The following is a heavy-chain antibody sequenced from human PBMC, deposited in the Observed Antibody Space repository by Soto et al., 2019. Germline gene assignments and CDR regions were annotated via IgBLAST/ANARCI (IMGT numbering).Heavy chain of an antibody. Sequence: SETLSLTCAVYGGSFSGYYWSWIRQPPGKGLEWIGEINHSGSTNYNPSLKSRVTISVDTSKNQFSLKLSSVTAADTAVYYCARGRQWLVRDGVDYWGQGTLVTVSS. CDR2: INHSGST. V-gene: IGHV4-34*01. CDR3: ARGRQWLVRDGVDY. D-gene: IGHD6-19*01. J-gene: IGHJ4*02. CDR1: GGSFSGYY.